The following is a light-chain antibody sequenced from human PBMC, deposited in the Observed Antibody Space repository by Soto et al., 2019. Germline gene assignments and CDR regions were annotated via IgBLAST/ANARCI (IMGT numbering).Light chain of an antibody. CDR3: CSFAGSNSWV. Sequence: QSALTQPASVSGSPGQSISISCTGSSSDVGAYNYVAWYQQKPGKAPKLLIYEATRRPSGISNRFSGSKSGNTASLTISGLQAEDEAAYYCCSFAGSNSWVFGGGTKLTVL. V-gene: IGLV2-23*01. J-gene: IGLJ3*02. CDR1: SSDVGAYNY. CDR2: EAT.